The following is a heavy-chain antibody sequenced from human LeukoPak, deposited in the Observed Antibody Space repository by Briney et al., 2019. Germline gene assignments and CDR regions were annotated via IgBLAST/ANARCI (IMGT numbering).Heavy chain of an antibody. D-gene: IGHD2-2*02. CDR2: INPDSGGT. V-gene: IGHV1-2*02. CDR3: ARGGSRGGSPSYTLFVDY. J-gene: IGHJ4*02. CDR1: GYTFTGYY. Sequence: ASVRVSCKASGYTFTGYYMHWVRQAPGQGLEWMGWINPDSGGTKFAHKFQGRVTMTRDTSISSTYMELSSLRSDDTAVYYCARGGSRGGSPSYTLFVDYWGQGTLVTVSS.